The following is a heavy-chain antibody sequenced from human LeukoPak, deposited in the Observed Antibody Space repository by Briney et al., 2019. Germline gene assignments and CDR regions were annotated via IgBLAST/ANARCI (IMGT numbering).Heavy chain of an antibody. CDR2: ISSSSSYI. V-gene: IGHV3-21*04. D-gene: IGHD3-22*01. Sequence: PGGSLRLSCAASGFTFSSYSMNWVRQAPGKGLEWVSSISSSSSYIYYADSVKGRFTISRDNSKNTLYLQMNSLRAEDTAVYYCGSEKYYYDSSGYDYYFDYWGQGTLVTVSS. CDR3: GSEKYYYDSSGYDYYFDY. J-gene: IGHJ4*02. CDR1: GFTFSSYS.